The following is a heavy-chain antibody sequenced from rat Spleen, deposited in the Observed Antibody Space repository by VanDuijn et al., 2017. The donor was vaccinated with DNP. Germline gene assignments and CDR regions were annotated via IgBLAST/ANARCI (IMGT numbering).Heavy chain of an antibody. J-gene: IGHJ2*01. Sequence: EVRLVESGGGLVQPGGSLKLSCAASGFTFSDYYMAWVRQAPKKGLEWVATISYDGSSRNYRDSVKGRFTVSRDNAKSTLYLQMNSLRSEDTATYYCTRDLNHGYNYAFDYWGQGVMVTVSS. V-gene: IGHV5-7*01. CDR1: GFTFSDYY. D-gene: IGHD1-4*01. CDR3: TRDLNHGYNYAFDY. CDR2: ISYDGSSR.